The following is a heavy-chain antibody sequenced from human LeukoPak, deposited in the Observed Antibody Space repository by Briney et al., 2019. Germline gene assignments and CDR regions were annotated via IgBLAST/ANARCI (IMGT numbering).Heavy chain of an antibody. V-gene: IGHV1-2*02. D-gene: IGHD2-2*02. CDR1: EYTFTAYY. J-gene: IGHJ3*02. CDR3: ARERGYCSSSSCYTSDAFDI. CDR2: INPNSGDT. Sequence: ASVKVSCKTSEYTFTAYYMHWVRQAPGHGLEWMGWINPNSGDTNHAQRFQGRVTMTRDTSISTAYMELSRLRSDDTAVYYCARERGYCSSSSCYTSDAFDIWGQGTMVTVSS.